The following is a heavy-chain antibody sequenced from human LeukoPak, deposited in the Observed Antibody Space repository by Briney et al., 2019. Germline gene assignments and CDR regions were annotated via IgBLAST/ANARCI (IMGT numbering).Heavy chain of an antibody. V-gene: IGHV4-4*09. CDR1: GGSISSYY. Sequence: KPSETLSLTCTVSGGSISSYYWSWLRQPPGKGLEWIGYIYTSGSTNYNPSLKSRVTISVDTSKNQFSLKLSSVTAADTAVYYCARGGAYSLSYFDPWGQGTLVTVSS. CDR3: ARGGAYSLSYFDP. J-gene: IGHJ5*02. CDR2: IYTSGST. D-gene: IGHD3-10*01.